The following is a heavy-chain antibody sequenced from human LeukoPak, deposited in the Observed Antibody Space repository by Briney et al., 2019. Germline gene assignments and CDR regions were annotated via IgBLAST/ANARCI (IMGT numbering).Heavy chain of an antibody. D-gene: IGHD1-26*01. V-gene: IGHV3-9*01. CDR1: GFTFDDYA. CDR2: ISWNSGSI. CDR3: AKDISGSYYPPVFDY. Sequence: SGGSLRLSCAASGFTFDDYAMHWVRQAPGKGLEWVSGISWNSGSIGYADSVKGRFTISRDNAKNSLYLQMNSLRAEDTALYYCAKDISGSYYPPVFDYWGQGTLVTVSS. J-gene: IGHJ4*02.